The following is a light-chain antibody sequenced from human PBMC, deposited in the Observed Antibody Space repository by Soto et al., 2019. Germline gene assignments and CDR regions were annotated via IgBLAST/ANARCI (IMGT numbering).Light chain of an antibody. Sequence: QSVLTQPPSVSGAPGQRVTISCTGSSSNIGAGNDVHWYQQFPGTAPKLLIYGNNNRPSGVPGRFSGSKSGSSASLAITGLQAEDEADYYCQSYDSSLSGVLFGGGTKLTVL. CDR1: SSNIGAGND. V-gene: IGLV1-40*01. J-gene: IGLJ2*01. CDR3: QSYDSSLSGVL. CDR2: GNN.